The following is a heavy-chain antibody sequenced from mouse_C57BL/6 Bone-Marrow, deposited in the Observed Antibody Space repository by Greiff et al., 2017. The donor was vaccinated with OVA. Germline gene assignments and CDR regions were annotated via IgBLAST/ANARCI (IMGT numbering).Heavy chain of an antibody. Sequence: QVQLQQPGAELVMPGASVKLSCEASGYTFTSYWMHWVKQRPGQGLEWIGEIDPSDSYTNYNQKFKGKSTLTVDKSSSTAYMQLSSLTSEDSAVYYCARLGPGFAYWGQGTLVTVSA. J-gene: IGHJ3*01. D-gene: IGHD4-1*01. CDR1: GYTFTSYW. CDR3: ARLGPGFAY. CDR2: IDPSDSYT. V-gene: IGHV1-69*01.